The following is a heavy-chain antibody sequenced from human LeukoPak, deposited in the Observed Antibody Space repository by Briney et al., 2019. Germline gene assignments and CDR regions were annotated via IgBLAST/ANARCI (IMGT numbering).Heavy chain of an antibody. J-gene: IGHJ4*02. CDR2: INAGNGNT. V-gene: IGHV1-3*01. Sequence: GASVKVSCKASGYTFTTYAMHWVRQAPGQRLEWMGWINAGNGNTKYSQKFQGRVTITRDTSASTAYMELSSLRSEDTAVYYCARDSYGSGSSPDYWGQGTLVTVSS. D-gene: IGHD3-10*01. CDR3: ARDSYGSGSSPDY. CDR1: GYTFTTYA.